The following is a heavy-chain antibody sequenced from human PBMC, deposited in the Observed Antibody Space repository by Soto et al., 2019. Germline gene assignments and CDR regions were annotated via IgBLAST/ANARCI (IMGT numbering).Heavy chain of an antibody. CDR3: ARSGGSSSPLDY. V-gene: IGHV1-18*01. J-gene: IGHJ4*01. CDR1: GYTFTTYA. Sequence: ASVKVSCKASGYTFTTYAITWVRQAPGQGLEWMGWISGYNGNTDYAQKFQGKITMTKDTSTNTVYMELKSLISDDTAVYYCARSGGSSSPLDYWG. D-gene: IGHD6-6*01. CDR2: ISGYNGNT.